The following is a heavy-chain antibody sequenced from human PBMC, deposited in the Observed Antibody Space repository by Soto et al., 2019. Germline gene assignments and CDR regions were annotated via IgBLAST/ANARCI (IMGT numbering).Heavy chain of an antibody. CDR3: ARDAAVLPAVPALNYSYGMDV. CDR2: ISVYNGNT. D-gene: IGHD2-2*01. J-gene: IGHJ6*02. CDR1: GYTFSSYG. Sequence: ASVKVSCKASGYTFSSYGISWARQAPGQGLEWMAWISVYNGNTKYAQKAQGRVIMTTDTSTSTAYMELRSLRSDDTAMYYCARDAAVLPAVPALNYSYGMDVWGQGTTVTVSS. V-gene: IGHV1-18*01.